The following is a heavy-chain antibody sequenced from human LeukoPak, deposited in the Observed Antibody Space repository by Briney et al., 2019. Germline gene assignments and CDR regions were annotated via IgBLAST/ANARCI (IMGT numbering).Heavy chain of an antibody. D-gene: IGHD2-2*01. J-gene: IGHJ4*02. CDR2: INPNTGGT. V-gene: IGHV1-2*02. CDR3: ARDRCSSTSCFDY. Sequence: ASVKVSCKASVYTFTGYYMHWVRQAPGQGLEWMGWINPNTGGTNYAQKFQGRVTMTRDTSISTAYMELSRLRSDDTAVYYCARDRCSSTSCFDYWGQGTLVTVSS. CDR1: VYTFTGYY.